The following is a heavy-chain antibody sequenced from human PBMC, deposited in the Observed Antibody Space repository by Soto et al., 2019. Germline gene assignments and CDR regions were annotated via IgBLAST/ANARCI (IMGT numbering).Heavy chain of an antibody. CDR2: ISAYNGNT. V-gene: IGHV1-18*01. CDR1: GYTFTSYG. CDR3: ARDSPYSSSSLLKHNWFDP. Sequence: QVQLVQSGAEVKKPGASVKVSCKASGYTFTSYGISWVRQAPGQGLEWMGWISAYNGNTNYAQKLQGRVTMTTDTSTSPAYMELRSLRSDDTAVYSCARDSPYSSSSLLKHNWFDPWGQGTLGTVSS. D-gene: IGHD6-6*01. J-gene: IGHJ5*02.